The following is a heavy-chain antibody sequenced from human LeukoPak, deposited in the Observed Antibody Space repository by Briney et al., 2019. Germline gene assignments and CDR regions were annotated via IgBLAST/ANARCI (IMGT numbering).Heavy chain of an antibody. CDR2: ISYDGGNK. V-gene: IGHV3-30-3*01. CDR1: GFTFNYA. J-gene: IGHJ4*02. Sequence: GGSLRLSCAASGFTFNYAMHWVRQAPGKGLEWVAVISYDGGNKYYADSVKGRFTISRDNSKNTLYLQMNSLRAGDTAVYYCARDYGDYGLDYWGQGTLVAVSS. D-gene: IGHD4-17*01. CDR3: ARDYGDYGLDY.